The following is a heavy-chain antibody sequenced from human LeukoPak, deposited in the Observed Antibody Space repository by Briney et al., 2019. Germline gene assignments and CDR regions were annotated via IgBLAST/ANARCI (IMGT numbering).Heavy chain of an antibody. CDR1: GLTFASYG. D-gene: IGHD3-22*01. V-gene: IGHV3-23*01. CDR2: ITTNGGRT. Sequence: GGSLRLSCAASGLTFASYGMSWVRQAPGKGLEWVSFITTNGGRTSYADSVEGRFTISRDNPRNTLYMQMNSLRDEDTAVYYCAIMHGYYDGTGYWVQWGQGTLVTVSS. CDR3: AIMHGYYDGTGYWVQ. J-gene: IGHJ1*01.